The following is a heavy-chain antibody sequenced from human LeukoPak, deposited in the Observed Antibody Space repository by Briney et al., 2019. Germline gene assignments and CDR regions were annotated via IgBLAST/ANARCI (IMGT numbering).Heavy chain of an antibody. CDR2: INSDGSST. CDR1: GFTFSSYW. V-gene: IGHV3-74*01. CDR3: ARDIGAGNDAFDI. Sequence: PGGSLRLSCAASGFTFSSYWMHWVRQAPGKGLVWVSRINSDGSSTSSADSVKGRFTISRDNAKNTLYLQMNRLRDEDTAVYYCARDIGAGNDAFDIWGKGQWSPSLQ. D-gene: IGHD1-1*01. J-gene: IGHJ3*02.